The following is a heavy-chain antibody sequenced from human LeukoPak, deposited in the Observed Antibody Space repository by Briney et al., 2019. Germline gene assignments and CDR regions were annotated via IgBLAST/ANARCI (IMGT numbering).Heavy chain of an antibody. Sequence: SGGSLRLSCAASGFTFSSYAMSWVRQAPGKGLEWVSGISGSGDNTYYADSVKGRFTISRDNSKNTLYVQVNSLGTEDTAAYYCAKESYYDSSGSFYFDYWGQGTLVTVSS. CDR2: ISGSGDNT. D-gene: IGHD3-22*01. CDR1: GFTFSSYA. CDR3: AKESYYDSSGSFYFDY. V-gene: IGHV3-23*01. J-gene: IGHJ4*02.